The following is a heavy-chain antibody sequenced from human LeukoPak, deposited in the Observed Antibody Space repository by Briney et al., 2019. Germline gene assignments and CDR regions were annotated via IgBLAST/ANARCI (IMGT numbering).Heavy chain of an antibody. Sequence: GGSLRLSCAASGFTFSTYWMHWIRQVPGKGLEWVSAISGSGGSTYYADSVKGRFTISRDNSKNTLYLQMNSLRAEDTAVYYCAKDQYDILTGYYTSGYYYYGMDVWGQGTTVTVPS. V-gene: IGHV3-23*01. CDR1: GFTFSTYW. CDR3: AKDQYDILTGYYTSGYYYYGMDV. J-gene: IGHJ6*02. D-gene: IGHD3-9*01. CDR2: ISGSGGST.